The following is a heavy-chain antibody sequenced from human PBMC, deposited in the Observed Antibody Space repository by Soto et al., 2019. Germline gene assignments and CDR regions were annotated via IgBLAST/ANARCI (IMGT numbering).Heavy chain of an antibody. J-gene: IGHJ4*02. CDR3: AREGRHSSSSRGGLFDY. Sequence: GGSLRLSCAASGFTFSSYSMNWVRQAPGKGLEWVSSISSSSSYIYYADSVKGRFTISRDNAKNSLYLQMNSLRAEDTAVYYCAREGRHSSSSRGGLFDYWGQGTLVTVSS. D-gene: IGHD6-6*01. CDR1: GFTFSSYS. CDR2: ISSSSSYI. V-gene: IGHV3-21*01.